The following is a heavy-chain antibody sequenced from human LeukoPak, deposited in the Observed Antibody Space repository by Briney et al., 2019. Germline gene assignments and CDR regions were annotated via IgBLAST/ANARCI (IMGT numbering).Heavy chain of an antibody. D-gene: IGHD2-15*01. CDR3: AREDCSGGNCYQNLDF. CDR2: INPNNGAT. Sequence: ASVKVSCKASGYTFTGHFIHWVRQAPGQGLEWMGWINPNNGATKYAQRFQGCVTMSRDTSISTAYMELRRLTSDDTAVYYCAREDCSGGNCYQNLDFWGQGTLVTVSS. CDR1: GYTFTGHF. V-gene: IGHV1-2*04. J-gene: IGHJ4*02.